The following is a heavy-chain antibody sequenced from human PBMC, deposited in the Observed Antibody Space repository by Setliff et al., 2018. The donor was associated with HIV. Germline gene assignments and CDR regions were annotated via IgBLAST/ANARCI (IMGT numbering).Heavy chain of an antibody. Sequence: SETLSLTCTVSGGSISSHYWSWIRQPPGKGLEWIGYIYYSGSTNYNPSLKSRVTISVDTSKNQFSLKLSSVTAADTAVYSCAEDRSGSYGYFQLWGQGSRVTVSS. J-gene: IGHJ1*01. V-gene: IGHV4-59*11. CDR2: IYYSGST. CDR3: AEDRSGSYGYFQL. CDR1: GGSISSHY. D-gene: IGHD1-26*01.